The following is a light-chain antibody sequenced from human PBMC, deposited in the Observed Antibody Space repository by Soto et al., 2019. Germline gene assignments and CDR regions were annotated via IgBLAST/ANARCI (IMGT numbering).Light chain of an antibody. CDR1: QTISSW. V-gene: IGKV1-5*03. J-gene: IGKJ1*01. CDR3: QNYNSYSEA. CDR2: KAS. Sequence: IHITQSPSTLSVSVGDRFIITCRASQTISSWLAWYQQKPGKAHKLLIYKASNLKSGVPSRFSGSGSGTEFTLTISSLQPDDFATYYCQNYNSYSEAFGQGTKVDIK.